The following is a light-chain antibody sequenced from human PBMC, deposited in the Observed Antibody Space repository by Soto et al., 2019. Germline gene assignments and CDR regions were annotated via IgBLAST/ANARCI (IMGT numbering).Light chain of an antibody. CDR3: QQYGSSPWT. CDR1: QTFTSGY. CDR2: GAS. J-gene: IGKJ1*01. V-gene: IGKV3-20*01. Sequence: EIVLTQSPGTLSLSPGERATLSCRASQTFTSGYLAWYQQKPGQAPRLLIYGASSRATGIPDRFSGSGSGTEFTLTISSLQSEDFAVYYCQQYGSSPWTFGQGTKVDIK.